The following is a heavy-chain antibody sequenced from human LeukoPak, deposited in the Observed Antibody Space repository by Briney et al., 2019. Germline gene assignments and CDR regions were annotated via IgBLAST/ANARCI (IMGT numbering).Heavy chain of an antibody. CDR2: ISYDGTNK. V-gene: IGHV3-30*03. CDR1: GFTFSSYG. J-gene: IGHJ4*02. D-gene: IGHD5-18*01. Sequence: GRSLRLSCAASGFTFSSYGMHWVRQAPGKGLEWVAAISYDGTNKYYADSVKGRFTISRDNSKNTLYLQMNSLRAEDTAVYYCTAVGGTAMVIAYWGEGTLLTVP. CDR3: TAVGGTAMVIAY.